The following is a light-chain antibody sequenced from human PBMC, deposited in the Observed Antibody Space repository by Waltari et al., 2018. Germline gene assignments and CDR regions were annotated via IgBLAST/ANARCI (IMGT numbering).Light chain of an antibody. CDR3: HHRNNWPPGT. J-gene: IGKJ1*01. Sequence: DIVLTQSPATLSLSPGERAPLSCRASQSISTYLAWYQQKPGQTPRLLIYDASKRATGIPARFRGSGSGTDFTLTISSLEPEDFAVYYCHHRNNWPPGTFGQGTKVEVE. CDR2: DAS. CDR1: QSISTY. V-gene: IGKV3-11*01.